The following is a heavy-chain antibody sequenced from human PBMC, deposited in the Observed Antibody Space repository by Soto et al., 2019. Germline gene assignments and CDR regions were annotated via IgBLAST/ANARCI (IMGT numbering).Heavy chain of an antibody. CDR1: GGSISRTTYY. V-gene: IGHV4-39*01. D-gene: IGHD3-22*01. CDR2: FFIFGNT. J-gene: IGHJ4*02. CDR3: ARGRRLDSSGPRH. Sequence: SETLSLTCSVSGGSITGGSISRTTYYWGWMRQPPGKGLEWIAIFFIFGNTYYNPSLKIRVTTSVDTSKNQFSLKLSFVTAADTAVYYCARGRRLDSSGPRHWGQGTLVTVSS.